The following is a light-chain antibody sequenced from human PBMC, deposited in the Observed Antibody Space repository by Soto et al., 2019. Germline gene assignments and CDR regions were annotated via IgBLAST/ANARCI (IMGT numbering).Light chain of an antibody. CDR1: QSVSSIY. CDR3: QQYGSSALT. Sequence: EIVLTQSPGTLSLSPGERATLSCRASQSVSSIYLAWYQQKPGQAPRLLIYGASSRATGIPDRFSGSGSGTDFNLTISRLEPEDFAVYYGQQYGSSALTFGGGTKVEIK. J-gene: IGKJ4*01. CDR2: GAS. V-gene: IGKV3-20*01.